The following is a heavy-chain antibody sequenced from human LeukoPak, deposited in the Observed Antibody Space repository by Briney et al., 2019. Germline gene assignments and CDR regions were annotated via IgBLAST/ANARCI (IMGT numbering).Heavy chain of an antibody. CDR3: ARGGRGYSGYGPLSHNWFDP. CDR1: GGSISSHY. D-gene: IGHD5-12*01. Sequence: SETLSLTCTVSGGSISSHYWSWIRQPAGKGLEWIGRIYTSGSTNYNPSLKSRVTISVDTSKNQFSLKLSSVTAADTAVYYCARGGRGYSGYGPLSHNWFDPWGQGTLVTVSS. V-gene: IGHV4-4*07. CDR2: IYTSGST. J-gene: IGHJ5*02.